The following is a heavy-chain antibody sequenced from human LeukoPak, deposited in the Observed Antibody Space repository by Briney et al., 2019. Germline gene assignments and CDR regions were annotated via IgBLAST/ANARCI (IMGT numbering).Heavy chain of an antibody. Sequence: GGSLRLSCAASGFTFSSYGMSWVRQAPGKGLEWVSAISGSGGSTYYADSVKGRFTISRDNSKNTLYLQVNSLRAEDTAVYYCARDRVAAAGTTTYYYYYMDVWGKGTTVTVSS. CDR1: GFTFSSYG. CDR2: ISGSGGST. D-gene: IGHD6-13*01. V-gene: IGHV3-23*01. J-gene: IGHJ6*03. CDR3: ARDRVAAAGTTTYYYYYMDV.